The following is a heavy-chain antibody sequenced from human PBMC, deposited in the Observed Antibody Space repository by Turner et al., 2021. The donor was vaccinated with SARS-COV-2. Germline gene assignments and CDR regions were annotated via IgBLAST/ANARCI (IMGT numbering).Heavy chain of an antibody. J-gene: IGHJ4*02. V-gene: IGHV4-31*03. CDR2: SYYSGST. CDR3: ARLRYLDWSYYFDY. CDR1: GGAISSGGYY. Sequence: QVQLQESGPGLVKPSQTLSLTCPVSGGAISSGGYYWSWIRPHPGKGLEWIGYSYYSGSTYYNPSLKSRVTISADTSKNQFSLKLSSVIAADTAVYYGARLRYLDWSYYFDYWGQGTLVTVSS. D-gene: IGHD3-9*01.